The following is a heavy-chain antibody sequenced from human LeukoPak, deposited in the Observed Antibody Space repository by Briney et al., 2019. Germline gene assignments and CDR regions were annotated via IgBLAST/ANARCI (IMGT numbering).Heavy chain of an antibody. V-gene: IGHV3-48*03. CDR1: GFTFSSYE. CDR3: ARGAMGHYYYYYYMDV. J-gene: IGHJ6*03. Sequence: GGSLRLSCAASGFTFSSYEMNWVRQAPGKGLEWVSYISSSGSTIYYADSVKGRFTISRDNAKNSLYLQMNSLRAEDTAVYYCARGAMGHYYYYYYMDVWGKGTTVTVSS. CDR2: ISSSGSTI. D-gene: IGHD5-18*01.